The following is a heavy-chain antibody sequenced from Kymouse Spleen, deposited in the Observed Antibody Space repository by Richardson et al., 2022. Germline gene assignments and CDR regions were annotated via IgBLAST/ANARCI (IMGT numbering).Heavy chain of an antibody. CDR1: GGSFSGYY. V-gene: IGHV4-34*01. CDR2: INHSGST. Sequence: QVQLQQWGAGLLKPSETLSLTCAVYGGSFSGYYWSWIRQPPGKGLEWIGEINHSGSTNYNPSLKSRVTISVDTSKNQFSLKLSSVTAADTAVYYCARGGVVRGVMWFDPWGQGTTVTVSS. D-gene: IGHD3-10*01. J-gene: IGHJ6*02. CDR3: ARGGVVRGVMWFDP.